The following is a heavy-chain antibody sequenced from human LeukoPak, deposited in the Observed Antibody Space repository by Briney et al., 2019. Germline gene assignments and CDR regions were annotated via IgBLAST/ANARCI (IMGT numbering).Heavy chain of an antibody. CDR3: ARLRTGITMIVVVLTRVDY. CDR2: IYYSGST. CDR1: GGSISSSSYY. D-gene: IGHD3-22*01. J-gene: IGHJ4*02. V-gene: IGHV4-39*01. Sequence: SETLSLTCTVSGGSISSSSYYWGWIRQLPGTGLEWIGSIYYSGSTYYNPSLKSRVTISVDTSKNQFSLKLSSVTAADTAVYYCARLRTGITMIVVVLTRVDYWGQGTLVTVSS.